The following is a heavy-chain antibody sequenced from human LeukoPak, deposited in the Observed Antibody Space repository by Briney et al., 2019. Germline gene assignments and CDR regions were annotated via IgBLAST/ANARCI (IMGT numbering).Heavy chain of an antibody. CDR3: ARYDILTGYSFPPPFDY. Sequence: ASVKVSCKASGYTFTGYYMHWVRQAPGQGLEWMGRINPNSGGTNYAQKFQGRVTMTRDTSISTAYMVLSRLRSDDTAVYYCARYDILTGYSFPPPFDYWGQGTLVTVSS. CDR1: GYTFTGYY. D-gene: IGHD3-9*01. V-gene: IGHV1-2*06. J-gene: IGHJ4*02. CDR2: INPNSGGT.